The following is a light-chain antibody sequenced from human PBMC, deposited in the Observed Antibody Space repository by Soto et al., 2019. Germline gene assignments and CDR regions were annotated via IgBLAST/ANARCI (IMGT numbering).Light chain of an antibody. CDR1: QTIDIW. J-gene: IGKJ1*01. Sequence: DIQMTQSPSTLSASVGDRVTITCRASQTIDIWLAWYQQKPGKAPKLLMYKASSLESGVPSRFSGSGSGTEFTLTISSLQPDDFATYYCQHHKSYPRTFGQGTKVEIK. CDR3: QHHKSYPRT. V-gene: IGKV1-5*03. CDR2: KAS.